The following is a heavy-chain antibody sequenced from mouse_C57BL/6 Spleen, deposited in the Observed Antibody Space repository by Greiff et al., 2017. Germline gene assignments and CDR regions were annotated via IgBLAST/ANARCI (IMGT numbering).Heavy chain of an antibody. J-gene: IGHJ1*03. CDR1: GFTFSDYY. CDR3: ARGGIRYGYFDV. CDR2: INYDGSST. V-gene: IGHV5-16*01. Sequence: EVKLVESEGGLVQPGSSMKLSCTASGFTFSDYYMAWVRQVPEKGLEWVANINYDGSSTYYLDSLKSRFIISRDNAKNILYLQRSSLKSEDTGTYDGARGGIRYGYFDVWGTGTTVTVSS.